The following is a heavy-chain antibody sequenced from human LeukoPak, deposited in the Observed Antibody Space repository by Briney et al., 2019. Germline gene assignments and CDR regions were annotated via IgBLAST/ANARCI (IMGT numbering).Heavy chain of an antibody. CDR2: IYYSGSI. CDR3: ARTPRRIAAAGHYYYYMDV. Sequence: PSETLSLTCIVSGGSISSFYWSWIRQPPGKGLQWIGYIYYSGSINYNPSLKSRVTISVDTSKNQFSLKLSSVTAADTAVYYCARTPRRIAAAGHYYYYMDVWGKGTTVTISS. CDR1: GGSISSFY. J-gene: IGHJ6*03. D-gene: IGHD6-13*01. V-gene: IGHV4-59*12.